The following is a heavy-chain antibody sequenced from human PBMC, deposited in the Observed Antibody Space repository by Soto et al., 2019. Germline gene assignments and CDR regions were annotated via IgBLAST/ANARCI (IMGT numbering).Heavy chain of an antibody. Sequence: QVQLQESGPGLVKPSGTLSLTCAVSGGSLSSSYWWSWVGQPPGKGLERIGEIYHSGSTNYNPSLKSRVTISVDKSKNQCSRKLSSVTAADTAVYYCASTSCSGGSCYSWWFDPWGQGTLVTVSS. J-gene: IGHJ5*02. CDR2: IYHSGST. CDR1: GGSLSSSYW. V-gene: IGHV4-4*02. CDR3: ASTSCSGGSCYSWWFDP. D-gene: IGHD2-15*01.